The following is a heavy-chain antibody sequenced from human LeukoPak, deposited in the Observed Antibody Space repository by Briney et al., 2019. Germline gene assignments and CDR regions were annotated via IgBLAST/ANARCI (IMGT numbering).Heavy chain of an antibody. D-gene: IGHD5-12*01. CDR1: GYSFSKYW. V-gene: IGHV5-51*01. CDR2: IYSDESPI. J-gene: IGHJ6*02. Sequence: GESLKISCTASGYSFSKYWIGWVRQTPGKGLEWMGFIYSDESPIRYSPSFEGQVTISADNSINTAYLQWNSLKASDTAMYYCGRYGLSGNGYTSYFYYGMDFWGQGTAVTVSS. CDR3: GRYGLSGNGYTSYFYYGMDF.